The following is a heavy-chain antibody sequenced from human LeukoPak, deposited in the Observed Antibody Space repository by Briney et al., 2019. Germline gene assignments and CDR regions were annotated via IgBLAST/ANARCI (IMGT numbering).Heavy chain of an antibody. CDR1: GFTFSDYW. Sequence: GGSLRLSCAASGFTFSDYWMNWVRQAPGKGLEWVANIDQDGGGKYYLDSVKGRFTISRDNAKSSLYLQIDSLRAEDTAVYYCARGDWAPFDYWGQGSLLAVSS. CDR2: IDQDGGGK. V-gene: IGHV3-7*01. CDR3: ARGDWAPFDY. J-gene: IGHJ4*02. D-gene: IGHD2-21*02.